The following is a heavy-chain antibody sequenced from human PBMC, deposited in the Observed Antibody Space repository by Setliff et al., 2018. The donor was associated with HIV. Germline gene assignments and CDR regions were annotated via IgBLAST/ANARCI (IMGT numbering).Heavy chain of an antibody. Sequence: ASVKVSCKASGYIFTSYAVNWVRQAPGQGLEWVGWIHTNTGDPTYAQGSTGRFVFSFDTSVSTAYLQISGLKAEDTAVYYCATRGEQLYFYGMDVWGQGTTGTV. CDR3: ATRGEQLYFYGMDV. D-gene: IGHD1-26*01. CDR2: IHTNTGDP. CDR1: GYIFTSYA. J-gene: IGHJ6*02. V-gene: IGHV7-4-1*02.